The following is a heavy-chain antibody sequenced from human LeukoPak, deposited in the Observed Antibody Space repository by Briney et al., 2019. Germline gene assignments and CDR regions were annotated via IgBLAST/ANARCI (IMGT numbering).Heavy chain of an antibody. V-gene: IGHV4-34*01. CDR1: GGSFSGYY. D-gene: IGHD4-17*01. Sequence: SETLSLTCAVYGGSFSGYYWSWIRQPPGKGLEWIGEINHSGSTNYNPSLKSRVTISVDTSKNQFSLKLSSVTAADTAVYYCARTRPSPTVSYWGQGTLVTVSS. J-gene: IGHJ4*02. CDR3: ARTRPSPTVSY. CDR2: INHSGST.